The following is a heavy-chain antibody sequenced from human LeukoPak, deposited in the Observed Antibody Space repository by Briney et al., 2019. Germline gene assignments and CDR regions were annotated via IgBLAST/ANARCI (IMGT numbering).Heavy chain of an antibody. CDR2: INHSGST. CDR3: ARSPVHFDY. CDR1: GGSFSGYY. J-gene: IGHJ4*02. Sequence: SETLSLTCAVYGGSFSGYYWSWIRQPPGKGLEWIGEINHSGSTNYNPSLKSRVTISVDTSKNQFSLKLSSVTAADTAVYYCARSPVHFDYWGQGTLVTVSS. D-gene: IGHD4-17*01. V-gene: IGHV4-34*01.